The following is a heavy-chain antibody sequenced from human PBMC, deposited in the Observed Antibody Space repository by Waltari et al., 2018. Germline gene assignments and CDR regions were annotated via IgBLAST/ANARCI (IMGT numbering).Heavy chain of an antibody. J-gene: IGHJ4*02. D-gene: IGHD3-22*01. CDR3: ATSSGYRNHPVY. Sequence: QVQLVESGGGVVQPGRSLRLSCAASGFTFSSYAMHWVRQAPGKGLEWVAVISYDGSNKYYADSVKGRFTISRDNSKNTLYLQMNSLRAEDTAVYYCATSSGYRNHPVYWGQGTLVTVSS. V-gene: IGHV3-30-3*01. CDR2: ISYDGSNK. CDR1: GFTFSSYA.